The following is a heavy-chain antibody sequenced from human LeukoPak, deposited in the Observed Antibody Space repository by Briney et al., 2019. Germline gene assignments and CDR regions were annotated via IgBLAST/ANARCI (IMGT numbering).Heavy chain of an antibody. D-gene: IGHD6-19*01. CDR3: AKGQYSSGWTIDY. J-gene: IGHJ4*02. Sequence: PGGSLRLSCAASGFTFDDYAMHWVRQAPGKGLEWVSLISGDGGSTYYADSVKGRFTISRDNSKDSLYLQMNSLRTEGTALYYCAKGQYSSGWTIDYWGQGTLVTVSS. V-gene: IGHV3-43*02. CDR2: ISGDGGST. CDR1: GFTFDDYA.